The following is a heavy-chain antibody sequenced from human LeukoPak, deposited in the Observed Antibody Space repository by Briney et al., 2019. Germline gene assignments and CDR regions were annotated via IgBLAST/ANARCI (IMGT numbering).Heavy chain of an antibody. Sequence: PGGSLRLSCAASGFTFSSSWMSWVRQPPGKGLDWVATIKQDGSEKYYVDSVKGRFTISRDNAKNSLYLQMNSLRAEDTAVYFCARDSYSSGVDYWGQGTLVTVSS. CDR3: ARDSYSSGVDY. CDR1: GFTFSSSW. D-gene: IGHD6-19*01. J-gene: IGHJ4*02. V-gene: IGHV3-7*01. CDR2: IKQDGSEK.